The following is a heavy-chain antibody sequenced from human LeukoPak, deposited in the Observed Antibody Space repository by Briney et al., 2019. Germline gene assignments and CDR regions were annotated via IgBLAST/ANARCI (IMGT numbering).Heavy chain of an antibody. CDR2: IYYSGST. CDR3: ARRGGSGRSFDY. D-gene: IGHD3-10*01. V-gene: IGHV4-59*03. CDR1: GGSFSGYY. J-gene: IGHJ4*02. Sequence: SETLSLTCAVYGGSFSGYYWSWIRQPPGKGLEWIGYIYYSGSTNYNPSLKSRVTISVDTSKNQLSLTVISVTAADTAVNYCARRGGSGRSFDYWGQGTLVTV.